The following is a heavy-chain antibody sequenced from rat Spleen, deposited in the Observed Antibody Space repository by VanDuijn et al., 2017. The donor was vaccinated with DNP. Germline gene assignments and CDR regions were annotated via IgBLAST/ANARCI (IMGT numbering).Heavy chain of an antibody. CDR2: TIYDGSRT. V-gene: IGHV5-7*01. CDR1: GFTFSDYN. CDR3: AKPDY. Sequence: EVQLVESGGGLVQPGRSLKLSCAASGFTFSDYNMAWVRQAPKKGLEWVAITIYDGSRTYYRDSLKGRFTVSRDNAKNTLYLQMDSLRSEDTATYFCAKPDYWGQGVMVTVSS. J-gene: IGHJ2*01.